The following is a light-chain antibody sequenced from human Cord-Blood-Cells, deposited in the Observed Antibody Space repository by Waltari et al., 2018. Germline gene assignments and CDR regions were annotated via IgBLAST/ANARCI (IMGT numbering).Light chain of an antibody. CDR3: NSRDSSGNHVV. CDR1: SLRSYY. V-gene: IGLV3-19*01. J-gene: IGLJ2*01. Sequence: SSELTQDPAVSVALGQTVRITCQGDSLRSYYASWYQQKPGQAPVLVIYGKNNRPSGIPDRFSGSSSGNTASLTITGTQAGAEADYYCNSRDSSGNHVVFGGGTKLTVL. CDR2: GKN.